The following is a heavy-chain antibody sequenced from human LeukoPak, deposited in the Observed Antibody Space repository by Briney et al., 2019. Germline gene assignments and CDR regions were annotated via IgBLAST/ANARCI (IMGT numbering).Heavy chain of an antibody. D-gene: IGHD6-19*01. CDR1: GFTFSTYW. V-gene: IGHV3-7*01. J-gene: IGHJ6*03. CDR2: INQDGSEK. Sequence: GGSLRLSCAASGFTFSTYWMSWVRQTPGKGLEWVANINQDGSEKNYVDSVKGRFTISRDNAKNSLYLQMNSLRAEDTAVYYCAMRGGYSSGWYMRDFYMDVWGKGTTVTVSS. CDR3: AMRGGYSSGWYMRDFYMDV.